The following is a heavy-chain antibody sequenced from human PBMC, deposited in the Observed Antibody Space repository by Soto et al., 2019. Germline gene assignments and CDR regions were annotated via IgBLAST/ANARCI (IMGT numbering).Heavy chain of an antibody. D-gene: IGHD1-26*01. CDR1: GYTFTAHS. CDR2: ITAGAGYT. CDR3: ARENYPQSGSYYDS. V-gene: IGHV1-3*01. J-gene: IGHJ4*02. Sequence: GASVKVSCKASGYTFTAHSIHGVRQAPGQKFEWLGWITAGAGYTGYSQNFQGRVTITRDTSATTAYMHLSNLKSEDTAIYYCARENYPQSGSYYDSWGQGTLVTVS.